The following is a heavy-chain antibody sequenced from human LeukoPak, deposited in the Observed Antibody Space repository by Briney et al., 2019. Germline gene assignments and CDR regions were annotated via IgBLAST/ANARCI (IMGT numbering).Heavy chain of an antibody. Sequence: ASVKVSCKASGYTFTSYAMNWVRQAPGQGLEWMGWINTNTGNPTYAQGFTGRFVFSLDTSVSTAYLQISSLKAEDTAVYYCARGDYGNFYYYYGMDVWGQGTTVTVSS. D-gene: IGHD4-17*01. CDR1: GYTFTSYA. V-gene: IGHV7-4-1*02. CDR3: ARGDYGNFYYYYGMDV. J-gene: IGHJ6*02. CDR2: INTNTGNP.